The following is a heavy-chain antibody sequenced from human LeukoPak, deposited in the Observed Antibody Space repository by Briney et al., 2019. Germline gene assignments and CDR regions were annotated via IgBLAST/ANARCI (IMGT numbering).Heavy chain of an antibody. D-gene: IGHD3-22*01. V-gene: IGHV4-61*01. CDR3: AREGAMYDSSGYNVGDYFDY. CDR2: IYYSGST. Sequence: SQTLSLTCTVSASSISSGYYWTWIRQPPGKGLEWIGYIYYSGSTNYNPSLKSRVTISVDTSKNQFSLKLRSVTAADTAVYYCAREGAMYDSSGYNVGDYFDYWGQGTLVTVSS. CDR1: ASSISSGYY. J-gene: IGHJ4*02.